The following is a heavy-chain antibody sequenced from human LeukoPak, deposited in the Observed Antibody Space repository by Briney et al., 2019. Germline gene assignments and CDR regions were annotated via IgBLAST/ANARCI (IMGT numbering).Heavy chain of an antibody. D-gene: IGHD6-6*01. V-gene: IGHV3-53*01. Sequence: GGSLRLSCTVSGFTVSSNSWSWVRQAPGKGLEWVSFIYSGGNTHYSDSVKGRFTLSRDNSKNSLYLQMNSLRAEDTAVYYCARSASSSGTYYFDYWGQGTLVTVSS. CDR1: GFTVSSNS. J-gene: IGHJ4*02. CDR3: ARSASSSGTYYFDY. CDR2: IYSGGNT.